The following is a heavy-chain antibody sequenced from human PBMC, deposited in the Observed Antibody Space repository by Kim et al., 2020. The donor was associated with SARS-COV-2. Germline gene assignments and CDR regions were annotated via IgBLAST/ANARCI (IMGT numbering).Heavy chain of an antibody. CDR3: ARSLGRSLAFDY. D-gene: IGHD3-3*02. V-gene: IGHV1-3*01. Sequence: KYSRKCNGRVTSTRDTSAGTAYMELGSLRSEDAAVYYCARSLGRSLAFDYWGQGTLVTVSS. J-gene: IGHJ4*02.